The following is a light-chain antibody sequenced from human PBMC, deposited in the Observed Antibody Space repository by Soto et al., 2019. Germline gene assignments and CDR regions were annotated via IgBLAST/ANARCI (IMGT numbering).Light chain of an antibody. CDR3: CSSTSSNTRV. Sequence: QSALTQPASVSGSPGQSITISCTGSSSDVGGYTHVSWYQHHPGKAPKLIIYDVTNRPSGVSDRFSGSKSGNTASLTISGLPAEDEADYYCCSSTSSNTRVFGGGTKVTVL. CDR2: DVT. CDR1: SSDVGGYTH. V-gene: IGLV2-14*03. J-gene: IGLJ2*01.